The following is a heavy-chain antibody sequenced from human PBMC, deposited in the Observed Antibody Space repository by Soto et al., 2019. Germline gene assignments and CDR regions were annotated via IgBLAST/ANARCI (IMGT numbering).Heavy chain of an antibody. V-gene: IGHV1-69*02. Sequence: QVQLVQSGAEVKKPGSSVKVSCRASGGTFNSYTLSWVRQAPGQGFEWLGRFIPVLGVTNYAQKFQGRVILAADKSTSTAYMELNNLTSEDTAVYYCARGAAAAGPGYNWFDPWGQGTLVTVSS. D-gene: IGHD6-13*01. J-gene: IGHJ5*02. CDR2: FIPVLGVT. CDR1: GGTFNSYT. CDR3: ARGAAAAGPGYNWFDP.